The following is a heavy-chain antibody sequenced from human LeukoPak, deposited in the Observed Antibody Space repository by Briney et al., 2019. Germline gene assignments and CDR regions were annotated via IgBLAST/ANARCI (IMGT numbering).Heavy chain of an antibody. CDR2: IFPADSDT. Sequence: GKPLKISCKASGYSFTTYWIGWVRQMPGKGLEWMGIIFPADSDTRYSPSFQGQVTVSADKSISTAYLQWSSLKASDTAMYYCARWVTADRGKKDAFDVWGQGTMVTVSS. D-gene: IGHD2-21*02. V-gene: IGHV5-51*01. CDR1: GYSFTTYW. CDR3: ARWVTADRGKKDAFDV. J-gene: IGHJ3*01.